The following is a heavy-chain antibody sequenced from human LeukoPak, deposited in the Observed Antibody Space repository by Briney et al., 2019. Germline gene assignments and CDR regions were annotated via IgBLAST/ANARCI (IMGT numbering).Heavy chain of an antibody. J-gene: IGHJ5*02. D-gene: IGHD3-22*01. Sequence: SETLSLTCTVSGGSISSSSYYWGWIRQPPGKGLEWIGSIYYSGSTYYNPSLKSRVTISVDTSKNQFSLKLSSVTPEDTAVYYCARDRYPNYDSSGNWFDPWGQGTLVTVSS. CDR3: ARDRYPNYDSSGNWFDP. CDR2: IYYSGST. CDR1: GGSISSSSYY. V-gene: IGHV4-39*02.